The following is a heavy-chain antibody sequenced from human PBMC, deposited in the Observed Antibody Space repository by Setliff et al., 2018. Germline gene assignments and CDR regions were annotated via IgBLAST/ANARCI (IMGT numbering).Heavy chain of an antibody. CDR3: ARERYFDWFFED. Sequence: SETLSLTCNVSGGSISIRGYYWVWIRQTPGKGLEWIGSIYYSGSTYFHPSLKSRVTISRDTSTNQFSLKLGSVTAADTAVYYCARERYFDWFFEDWGHGTLVTVSS. CDR1: GGSISIRGYY. D-gene: IGHD3-9*01. CDR2: IYYSGST. J-gene: IGHJ4*01. V-gene: IGHV4-39*07.